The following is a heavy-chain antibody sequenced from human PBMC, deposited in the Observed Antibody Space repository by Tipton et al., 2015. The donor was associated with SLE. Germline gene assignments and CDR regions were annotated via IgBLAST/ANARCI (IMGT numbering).Heavy chain of an antibody. Sequence: TLSLTCAVYGGSFSADYWSWVRQPPGKGLEWIGGLNDGYTPNYSPSLESRVTISLDTSKNQFSLKLSSVTAADTAVYYCARGRWYFDLWGRGTLVTVSS. V-gene: IGHV4-34*01. CDR3: ARGRWYFDL. J-gene: IGHJ2*01. CDR2: LNDGYTP. CDR1: GGSFSADY.